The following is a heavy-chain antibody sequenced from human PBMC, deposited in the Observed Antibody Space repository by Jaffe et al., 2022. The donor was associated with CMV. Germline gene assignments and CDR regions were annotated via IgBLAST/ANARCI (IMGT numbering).Heavy chain of an antibody. CDR2: IYSGGST. D-gene: IGHD1-1*01. Sequence: EVQLVETGGGLIQPGGSLRLSCAASGFTVSSNYMSWVRQAPGKGLEWVSVIYSGGSTYYADSVKGRFTISRDNSKNTLYLQMNSLRAEDTAVYYCARGRVNFWNDGDYYYMDVWGKGTTVTVSS. CDR3: ARGRVNFWNDGDYYYMDV. CDR1: GFTVSSNY. V-gene: IGHV3-53*02. J-gene: IGHJ6*03.